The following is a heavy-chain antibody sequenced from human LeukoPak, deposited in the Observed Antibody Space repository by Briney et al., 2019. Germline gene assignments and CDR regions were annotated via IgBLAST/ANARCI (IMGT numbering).Heavy chain of an antibody. J-gene: IGHJ3*02. CDR1: GGSFSGYY. CDR3: ARDARYYDSSGYYVFDI. V-gene: IGHV4-34*01. Sequence: SETLSLTCAVYGGSFSGYYWSWIRQPPGKGLEWIGEINHSGSTNYNPSLKSRVTISVDTSKNQFSLKLSSVTAADTAVYYCARDARYYDSSGYYVFDIWGQGTKVTVSS. CDR2: INHSGST. D-gene: IGHD3-22*01.